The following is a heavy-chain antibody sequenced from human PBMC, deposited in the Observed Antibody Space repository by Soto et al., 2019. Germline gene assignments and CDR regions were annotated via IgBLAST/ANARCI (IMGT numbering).Heavy chain of an antibody. CDR2: MNPNSGNT. CDR3: ARPYCISTICFVSGRRFDY. Sequence: ASVKVSCKASAYTFTSYDINWVRQATGQGLEWMGWMNPNSGNTGYAQKFQGRVTMTRNTSINTAYMELSSLRSEDTAVYYCARPYCISTICFVSGRRFDYWGQGTLVTVSS. CDR1: AYTFTSYD. V-gene: IGHV1-8*01. D-gene: IGHD2-2*01. J-gene: IGHJ4*02.